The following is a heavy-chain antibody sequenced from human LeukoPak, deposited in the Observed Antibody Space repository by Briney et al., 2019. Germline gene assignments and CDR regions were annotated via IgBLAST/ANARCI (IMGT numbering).Heavy chain of an antibody. Sequence: GGSLSLSCEVSGVIFEQYGMHWVRQAPGKGLEWVAGISWNGVTINYGDSVKGRFTISRDNAKSFLYLQMNSLRPEDTALYYCVKYISGWSYFDYWGQGTRVTVSP. CDR1: GVIFEQYG. CDR3: VKYISGWSYFDY. CDR2: ISWNGVTI. V-gene: IGHV3-9*01. J-gene: IGHJ4*02. D-gene: IGHD6-19*01.